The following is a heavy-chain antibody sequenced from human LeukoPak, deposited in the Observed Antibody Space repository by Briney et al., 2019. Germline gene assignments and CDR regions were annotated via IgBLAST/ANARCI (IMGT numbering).Heavy chain of an antibody. J-gene: IGHJ4*02. V-gene: IGHV3-21*01. Sequence: PGESLRLSCAASGFTFSSYSMNWVRQAPGKGLEWGSSISSASTYIYYADSVKGRFTISRDNAKNSLYLQMNSLRAEDTAMYYCARLVWDTTMADGDIDSWGQGTLLIVSS. D-gene: IGHD5-18*01. CDR1: GFTFSSYS. CDR3: ARLVWDTTMADGDIDS. CDR2: ISSASTYI.